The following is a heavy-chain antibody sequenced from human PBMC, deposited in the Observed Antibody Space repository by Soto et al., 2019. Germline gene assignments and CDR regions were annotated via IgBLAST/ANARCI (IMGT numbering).Heavy chain of an antibody. D-gene: IGHD6-13*01. J-gene: IGHJ6*02. CDR1: GFTFSSCA. Sequence: PGGSLRLSCAASGFTFSSCAMHWVRQAPGKGLEWVAVISYDGSNKYYADSVKGRFTISRDNSKNTLYLQMNSLRAEDTAVYYCARGSIAAAGTSYYYYGMDVWGQGTTVTVSS. CDR3: ARGSIAAAGTSYYYYGMDV. V-gene: IGHV3-30-3*01. CDR2: ISYDGSNK.